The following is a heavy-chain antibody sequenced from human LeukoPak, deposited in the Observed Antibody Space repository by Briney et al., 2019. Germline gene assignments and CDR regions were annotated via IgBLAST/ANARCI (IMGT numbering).Heavy chain of an antibody. J-gene: IGHJ5*02. V-gene: IGHV4-4*09. D-gene: IGHD6-13*01. CDR3: ARASAAYNWFDP. Sequence: SSETLSLTCTVSGGSISSYYWNWIRQPPGKGLEWIGYIYNSGNTNYNPSLTSRVTISVDTSKNQFSLKLTSVTAADTAVYYFARASAAYNWFDPWGQGTLVTVSS. CDR2: IYNSGNT. CDR1: GGSISSYY.